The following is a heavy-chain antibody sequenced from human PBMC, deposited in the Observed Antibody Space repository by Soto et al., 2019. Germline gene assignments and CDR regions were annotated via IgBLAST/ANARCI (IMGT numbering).Heavy chain of an antibody. J-gene: IGHJ6*02. CDR1: GFTFSSYW. V-gene: IGHV3-7*01. D-gene: IGHD5-12*01. CDR3: ARRVRFGYSGYAGAVPTAYYYYGMDV. CDR2: IKQDGSEK. Sequence: RRLSCAASGFTFSSYWMSWVRQAPGKGLEWVANIKQDGSEKYYVDSVKGRFTISRDNAKNSLYLQMNSLRAEDTAVYYCARRVRFGYSGYAGAVPTAYYYYGMDVWGQGTTVTVSS.